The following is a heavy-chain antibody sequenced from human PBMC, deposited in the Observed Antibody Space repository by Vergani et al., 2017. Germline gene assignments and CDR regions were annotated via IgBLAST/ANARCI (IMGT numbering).Heavy chain of an antibody. Sequence: EVQLMESGGGWAQPGGSLRPSCAASGFIFSDYWMTWVRKAPGKGLEWVANINSRGTKTDYMPSLGARFSISRDNTQRSLHLQMYNMRVEDTAIYYCARAGVRAGFDFWGQGTLVTVSS. J-gene: IGHJ4*02. CDR2: INSRGTKT. D-gene: IGHD2-8*01. CDR3: ARAGVRAGFDF. V-gene: IGHV3-7*03. CDR1: GFIFSDYW.